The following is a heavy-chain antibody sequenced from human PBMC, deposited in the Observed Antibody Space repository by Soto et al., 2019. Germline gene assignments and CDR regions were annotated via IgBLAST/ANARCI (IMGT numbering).Heavy chain of an antibody. J-gene: IGHJ4*02. CDR3: AREGYSSTYFDY. CDR1: GGSISSGDYY. D-gene: IGHD5-18*01. V-gene: IGHV4-30-4*01. Sequence: SETLSLTCTVSGGSISSGDYYWSWIRQPPGKGLEWIGYIYYSGSTYYNPSLKSRVTISVDTSKNQFSLKLSSVTAADTAVYYCAREGYSSTYFDYWGQGTLVTVSS. CDR2: IYYSGST.